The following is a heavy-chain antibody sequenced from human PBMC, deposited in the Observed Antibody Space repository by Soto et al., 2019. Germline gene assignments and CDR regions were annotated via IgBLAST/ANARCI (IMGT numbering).Heavy chain of an antibody. J-gene: IGHJ6*02. D-gene: IGHD1-26*01. CDR3: GKYSGSYPVYNGMNV. V-gene: IGHV3-23*01. CDR1: GFPISTSA. Sequence: EVQLLESGGGLVQPGGSLRLSCAASGFPISTSAMNWVRQAPGKGLEWVSIISATSDAAYYAESVKGRFTSSRDNSKNTLYLQMNSLRPEDTAMYYCGKYSGSYPVYNGMNVWGQGTTVTVSS. CDR2: ISATSDAA.